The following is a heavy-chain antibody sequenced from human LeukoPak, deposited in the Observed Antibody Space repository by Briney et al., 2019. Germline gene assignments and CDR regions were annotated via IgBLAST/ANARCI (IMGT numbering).Heavy chain of an antibody. CDR1: GASISNYY. CDR2: IYFSGTT. D-gene: IGHD6-19*01. Sequence: PSETLSLTFTVSGASISNYYWRWIRQPPGKGLDWIGSIYFSGTTNYNPSLKSRVTMSVDTSKNQFSLKLTSMTAADTAVYFCARLSHPSGSDWFFDYWGQGSLVTVSS. CDR3: ARLSHPSGSDWFFDY. J-gene: IGHJ4*02. V-gene: IGHV4-59*08.